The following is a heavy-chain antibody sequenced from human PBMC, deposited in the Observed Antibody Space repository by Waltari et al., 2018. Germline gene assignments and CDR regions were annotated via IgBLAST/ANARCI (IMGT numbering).Heavy chain of an antibody. CDR3: ARDRCSGGSCRPDDAFDI. V-gene: IGHV4-59*01. J-gene: IGHJ3*02. Sequence: QVQLQESGPGLVKPSETLSLTCTVSGGSISSYYWRWIRQPPGKGLEWIGYIYYSGSTNYNPSLKSRVTISVDTSKNQFSLKLSSVTAADTAVYYCARDRCSGGSCRPDDAFDIWGQGTMVTVSS. CDR2: IYYSGST. CDR1: GGSISSYY. D-gene: IGHD2-15*01.